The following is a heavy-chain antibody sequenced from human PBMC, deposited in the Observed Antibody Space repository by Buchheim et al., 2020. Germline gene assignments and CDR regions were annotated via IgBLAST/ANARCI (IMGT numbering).Heavy chain of an antibody. D-gene: IGHD2-15*01. CDR1: GGSISSSNW. Sequence: QVQLQESGPGLVKPSGTLSLTCAVSGGSISSSNWWSWVRQPPGKGLEWIGEIYHSGSTNYNPSLKSRVTISVDKSKNQFSPKLSSVTAADTAVYYCARELGYCSGGSCQLYYYYGMDVWGQGTT. J-gene: IGHJ6*02. V-gene: IGHV4-4*02. CDR3: ARELGYCSGGSCQLYYYYGMDV. CDR2: IYHSGST.